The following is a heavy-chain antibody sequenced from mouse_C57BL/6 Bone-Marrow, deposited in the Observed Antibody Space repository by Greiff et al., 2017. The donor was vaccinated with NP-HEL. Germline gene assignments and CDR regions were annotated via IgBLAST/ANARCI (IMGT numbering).Heavy chain of an antibody. Sequence: VQRVESGAELVRPGTSVKVSCKASGYAFTNYLIEWVKQRPGQGLEWIGVINPGSGGTNYNEKFKGKATLTADKSSSTAYMQLSSLTSEDSAVYFCARRDGNYDYWGQGTTLTVSS. V-gene: IGHV1-54*01. J-gene: IGHJ2*01. CDR2: INPGSGGT. D-gene: IGHD2-1*01. CDR1: GYAFTNYL. CDR3: ARRDGNYDY.